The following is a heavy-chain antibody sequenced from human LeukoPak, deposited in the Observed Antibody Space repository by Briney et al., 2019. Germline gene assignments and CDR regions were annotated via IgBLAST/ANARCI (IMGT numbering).Heavy chain of an antibody. CDR3: ARGHDSRTKYYFDY. D-gene: IGHD3-22*01. CDR2: ISYDGSNK. J-gene: IGHJ4*02. Sequence: PGRSLRLSCAASGFTFSSYAMHWVRQAPGKGLEWVAVISYDGSNKYYADSVKGRFTISRDNSKNTLYLQMNSLRAEDTAVYYCARGHDSRTKYYFDYWGQGTLVTVSS. V-gene: IGHV3-30-3*01. CDR1: GFTFSSYA.